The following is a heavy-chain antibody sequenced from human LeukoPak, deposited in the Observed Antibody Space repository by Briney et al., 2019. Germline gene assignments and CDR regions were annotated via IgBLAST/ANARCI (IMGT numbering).Heavy chain of an antibody. CDR1: GFTFSSYA. CDR2: ISVSGGST. Sequence: GGSLRLSCVASGFTFSSYAMSWVRQAPGKGLEWVSAISVSGGSTYYADSVRGRFTISRDNSKNTLYLQMNSLRAEDTAVYYCAKDLTSLGATNYWGQGTLVTVSS. CDR3: AKDLTSLGATNY. V-gene: IGHV3-23*01. J-gene: IGHJ4*02. D-gene: IGHD1-26*01.